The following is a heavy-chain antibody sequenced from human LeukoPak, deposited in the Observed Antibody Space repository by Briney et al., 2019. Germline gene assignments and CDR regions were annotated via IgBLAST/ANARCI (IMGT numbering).Heavy chain of an antibody. CDR3: ARIVGATDDAFDI. J-gene: IGHJ3*02. Sequence: ASVKVSCKASGYTFTSYYMHWVRQAPGQGLEWMGRIIPILGIANYAQKFQGRVTITADKSTSTAYMELSSLRSEDTAVYYCARIVGATDDAFDIWGQGTMVTVSS. CDR1: GYTFTSYY. D-gene: IGHD1-26*01. CDR2: IIPILGIA. V-gene: IGHV1-69*02.